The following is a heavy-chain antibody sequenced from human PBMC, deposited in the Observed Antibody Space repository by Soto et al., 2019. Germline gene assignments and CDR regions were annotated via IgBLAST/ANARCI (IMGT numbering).Heavy chain of an antibody. J-gene: IGHJ4*02. V-gene: IGHV3-74*01. CDR2: ISIDGRST. Sequence: PGGSLRLSCAASGFTFSSYWMFWVRQAPGKGLVWVSRISIDGRSTNYADSVKGRFTISRDNAKNTLYLQMDSLRAEDTALYYCARVYSFGPDYCGEGTLVTVS. D-gene: IGHD3-3*01. CDR3: ARVYSFGPDY. CDR1: GFTFSSYW.